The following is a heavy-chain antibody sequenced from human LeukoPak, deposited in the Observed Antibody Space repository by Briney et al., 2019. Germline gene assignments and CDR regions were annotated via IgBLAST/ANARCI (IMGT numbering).Heavy chain of an antibody. CDR1: GGSISSGTYY. CDR2: IYTSGST. J-gene: IGHJ4*02. V-gene: IGHV4-61*02. D-gene: IGHD5-12*01. CDR3: ARVSGYDWEGFYDY. Sequence: PSETLSLTCTVSGGSISSGTYYWTWIRQPAGKGLEWIGRIYTSGSTNYNPSLKSRVTISVDTSKNQFSLKLSSVTAADTAVYYCARVSGYDWEGFYDYWGQGTLVTVSS.